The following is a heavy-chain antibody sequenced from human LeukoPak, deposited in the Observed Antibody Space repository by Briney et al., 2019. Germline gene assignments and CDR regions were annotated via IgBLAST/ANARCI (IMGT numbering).Heavy chain of an antibody. CDR1: GYTFTGYY. J-gene: IGHJ4*02. CDR3: ATYYYDSSGYSLPGY. D-gene: IGHD3-22*01. V-gene: IGHV1-2*06. Sequence: ASVKVSCKASGYTFTGYYMHWVRQAPGQGLDWMGRINPNSGGTNYAQKFQGRVTMTRDTFISTAYMELSRLRSDDTAVYYCATYYYDSSGYSLPGYWGQGTLVTVSS. CDR2: INPNSGGT.